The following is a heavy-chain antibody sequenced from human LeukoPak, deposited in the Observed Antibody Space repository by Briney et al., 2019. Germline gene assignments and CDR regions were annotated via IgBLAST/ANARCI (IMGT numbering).Heavy chain of an antibody. J-gene: IGHJ1*01. V-gene: IGHV4-59*01. CDR2: ISYSGST. Sequence: PSETLSLTCTVSGGPITSYYRSWIRQPPGKGLEWIAYISYSGSTNSNPSLKSRVTISVDTSKNQFSLRLTSVTAADTAVCYCARSYSTTWYRDFQHWGQGTLVTVSS. CDR3: ARSYSTTWYRDFQH. D-gene: IGHD6-13*01. CDR1: GGPITSYY.